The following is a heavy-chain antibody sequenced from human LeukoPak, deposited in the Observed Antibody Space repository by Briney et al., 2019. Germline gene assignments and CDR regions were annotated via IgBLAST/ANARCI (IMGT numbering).Heavy chain of an antibody. Sequence: SVKVSCKASGGTFSSYAISWVRQAPGQGLEWMGGIIPIFGTANYAQKFRGRVTITADESTSTAYMELSSLRSEDTAVYYCARDIPTGYSGYDFSYWGQGTLVTVSS. V-gene: IGHV1-69*13. J-gene: IGHJ4*02. CDR3: ARDIPTGYSGYDFSY. CDR2: IIPIFGTA. CDR1: GGTFSSYA. D-gene: IGHD5-12*01.